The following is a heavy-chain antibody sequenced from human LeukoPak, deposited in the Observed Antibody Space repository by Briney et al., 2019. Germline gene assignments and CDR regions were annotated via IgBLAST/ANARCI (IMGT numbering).Heavy chain of an antibody. J-gene: IGHJ3*02. D-gene: IGHD5-18*01. CDR1: GFTPTDHN. CDR2: RTMRVNKYTT. CDR3: AREGYNYGSDAFDI. V-gene: IGHV3-72*01. Sequence: GGPLRPSCVPSGFTPTDHNMDWGRQAPGKGLEWVDGRTMRVNKYTTENAASVKGRFTISRDDSNNSLYLQMNSLRTEDTAVYYCAREGYNYGSDAFDIWGQGTMVTVSS.